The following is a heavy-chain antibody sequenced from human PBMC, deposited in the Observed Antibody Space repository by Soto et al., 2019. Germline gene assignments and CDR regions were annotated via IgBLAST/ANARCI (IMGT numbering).Heavy chain of an antibody. V-gene: IGHV1-69*06. D-gene: IGHD3-22*01. Sequence: GASVKVSCKPSGGTFSSDAITCVRQAPGQGLEWMGGIIPLFGTINYAQKFQGRVTITADKSTTTAYMELSSLRSDDTAVYYCARDKSADSSGYLYYFDYWGQGTLVTVSS. CDR3: ARDKSADSSGYLYYFDY. CDR1: GGTFSSDA. CDR2: IIPLFGTI. J-gene: IGHJ4*02.